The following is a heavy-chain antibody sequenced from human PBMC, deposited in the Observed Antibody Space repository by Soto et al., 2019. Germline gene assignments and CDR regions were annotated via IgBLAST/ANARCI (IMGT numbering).Heavy chain of an antibody. CDR2: ISAYNGNT. CDR1: GYTFTSYA. J-gene: IGHJ3*02. CDR3: ARDLVTMDS. D-gene: IGHD3-9*01. Sequence: QVQLVQSGAEVKKPGASVKVSCKASGYTFTSYAISWVRQAPGQGLEWRGWISAYNGNTNYAQKLQGRVPMTQDTSTRTAYMELRSLRSADTAVYDCARDLVTMDSWGQGTMVTVSS. V-gene: IGHV1-18*01.